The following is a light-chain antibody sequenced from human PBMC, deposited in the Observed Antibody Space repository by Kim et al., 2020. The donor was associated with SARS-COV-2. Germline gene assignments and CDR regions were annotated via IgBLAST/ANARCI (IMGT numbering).Light chain of an antibody. CDR3: CSYAGTSSRV. V-gene: IGLV2-11*01. J-gene: IGLJ1*01. Sequence: GQSVTISCTGTSSNVAADNYVSWYQQHPGKAPKLIIYGVTKRPSGVPDRFSGSKSGNTASLTISGLLAEDEADYYCCSYAGTSSRVFGTGTKVTVL. CDR1: SSNVAADNY. CDR2: GVT.